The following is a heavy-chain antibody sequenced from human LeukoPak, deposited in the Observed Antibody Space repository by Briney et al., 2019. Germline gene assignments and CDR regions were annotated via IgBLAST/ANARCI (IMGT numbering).Heavy chain of an antibody. CDR2: IYYSGST. V-gene: IGHV4-39*07. J-gene: IGHJ4*02. CDR3: ARDGYNTPGY. CDR1: GGSISSGNDY. D-gene: IGHD5-24*01. Sequence: SETLSLTCAVSGGSISSGNDYWGWIRQPPGKGLEWIGSIYYSGSTYYSPSLKSRVTISIDTSKNQFSLNLSSVTAADTAVYYCARDGYNTPGYWGQGTLVTVSS.